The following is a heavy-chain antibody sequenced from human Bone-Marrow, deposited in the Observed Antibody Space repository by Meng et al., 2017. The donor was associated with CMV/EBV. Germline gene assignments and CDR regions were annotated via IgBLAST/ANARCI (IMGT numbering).Heavy chain of an antibody. CDR2: ISADSSYI. CDR3: ASSLATITFVDF. CDR1: GLSFTSYS. Sequence: CAASGLSFTSYSMNWVRQAPGKGLEWVSSISADSSYIYYADSLKGRFTISRDNAKNSVSLQMNSLRDEDTAVYYCASSLATITFVDFWGQGTLVTVSS. V-gene: IGHV3-21*01. J-gene: IGHJ4*02. D-gene: IGHD5-24*01.